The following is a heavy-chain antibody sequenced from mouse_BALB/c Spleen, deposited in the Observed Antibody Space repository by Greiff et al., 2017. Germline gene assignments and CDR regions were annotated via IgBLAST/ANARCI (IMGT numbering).Heavy chain of an antibody. V-gene: IGHV5-12-1*01. D-gene: IGHD2-1*01. CDR2: ISSGGGST. CDR1: GFAFSSYD. Sequence: EVKLVESGGGLVKPGGSLKLSCAASGFAFSSYDMSWVRQTPEKRLEWVAYISSGGGSTYYPDTVKGRFTISRDNAKNTLYLQMSSLKSEDTAMYYCARHGNYDAMDYWGQGTSVTVSS. CDR3: ARHGNYDAMDY. J-gene: IGHJ4*01.